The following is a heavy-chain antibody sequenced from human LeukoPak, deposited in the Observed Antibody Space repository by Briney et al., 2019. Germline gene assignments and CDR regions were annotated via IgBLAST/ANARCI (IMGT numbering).Heavy chain of an antibody. V-gene: IGHV4-4*07. CDR3: ARVYCTNGVCYNPYFDY. Sequence: PSETLSLTCSVSGGSITGYYWSWIRQPAGKGLEWIGRIYTSGSTNYNPSLKSRVTMSVDTSKNQFSLKLSSVTAADTAVYYCARVYCTNGVCYNPYFDYWGQGTLVTVSS. D-gene: IGHD2-8*01. CDR2: IYTSGST. J-gene: IGHJ4*02. CDR1: GGSITGYY.